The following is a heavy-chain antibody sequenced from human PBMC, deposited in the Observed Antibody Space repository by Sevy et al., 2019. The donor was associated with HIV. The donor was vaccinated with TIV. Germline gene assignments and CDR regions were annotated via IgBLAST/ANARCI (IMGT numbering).Heavy chain of an antibody. Sequence: GPSVKVSCKASGRTFSSSAISWVRQAPGQGLEWLGGIIPMFGTANYVQKFQGRVTITADESTSTAYMELSSLRSEDTAVYYCARSMSWYASFDYWGQGTLVTVSS. CDR2: IIPMFGTA. CDR1: GRTFSSSA. D-gene: IGHD6-13*01. CDR3: ARSMSWYASFDY. J-gene: IGHJ4*02. V-gene: IGHV1-69*13.